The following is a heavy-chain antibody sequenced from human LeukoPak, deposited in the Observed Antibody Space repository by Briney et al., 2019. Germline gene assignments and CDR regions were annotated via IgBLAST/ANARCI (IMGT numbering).Heavy chain of an antibody. J-gene: IGHJ6*03. D-gene: IGHD1-26*01. Sequence: SETLSLTCAVSGYSISSGYYWGWIRPPPGEGLEWIGSIYHSGGIYYNPSVKSRLTISIDTSKNQFSLNLGSVTAADTAVYYCARSPRSYPWYYYIDVWRKGTTVGVSS. CDR2: IYHSGGI. CDR3: ARSPRSYPWYYYIDV. V-gene: IGHV4-38-2*01. CDR1: GYSISSGYY.